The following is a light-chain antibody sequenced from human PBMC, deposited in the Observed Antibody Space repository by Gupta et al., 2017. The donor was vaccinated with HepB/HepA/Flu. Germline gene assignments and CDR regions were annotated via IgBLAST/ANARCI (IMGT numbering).Light chain of an antibody. J-gene: IGLJ2*01. CDR3: GTGDNRRTGVV. V-gene: IGLV1-51*02. CDR1: SSHIGNNF. Sequence: SVLTQPPSVSAAPGQKVTIPCSGSSSHIGNNFVSRYQHRPGTAPKHFIYENDNPPSGIADRFSGSKSGTSATVGITGLQTGDEADYYCGTGDNRRTGVVFGGGTKLTVL. CDR2: END.